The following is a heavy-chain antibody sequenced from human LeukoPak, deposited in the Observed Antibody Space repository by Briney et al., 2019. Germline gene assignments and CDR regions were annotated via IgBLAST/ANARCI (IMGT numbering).Heavy chain of an antibody. D-gene: IGHD1-26*01. J-gene: IGHJ4*02. Sequence: GSSVKVSCKASGGTFSSYAISWVRQAPGQGLEWMGGIIPIFGTANYAQKFQGRVTITTDESTSTAYMEPRSLRSEDTAVYYCARDSSVVGATSRYFDYWGQGTLVTVSS. CDR2: IIPIFGTA. V-gene: IGHV1-69*05. CDR1: GGTFSSYA. CDR3: ARDSSVVGATSRYFDY.